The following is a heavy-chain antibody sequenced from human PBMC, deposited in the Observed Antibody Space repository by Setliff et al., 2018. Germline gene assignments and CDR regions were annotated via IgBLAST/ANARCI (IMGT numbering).Heavy chain of an antibody. CDR1: GYTFINYD. D-gene: IGHD1-26*01. CDR2: LNPNISAT. CDR3: ARGVGAMGDY. J-gene: IGHJ4*02. V-gene: IGHV1-8*01. Sequence: ASVKVSCKASGYTFINYDINWVRQATGQGLEWMGWLNPNISATFYAPKFQGRVTMTRDTSTSTFYMELSSLRSEDTAVYYCARGVGAMGDYWGRGTLVTVSS.